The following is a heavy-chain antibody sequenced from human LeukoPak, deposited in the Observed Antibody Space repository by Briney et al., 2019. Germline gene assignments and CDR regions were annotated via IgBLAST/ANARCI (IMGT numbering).Heavy chain of an antibody. CDR3: ARWKQPDSYYYFGMDG. CDR1: VGSFSGYY. V-gene: IGHV4-34*01. CDR2: INHSGST. Sequence: SGTPSLTCAVCVGSFSGYYWSWIRQPPGKGREGVGEINHSGSTNYTPSLKSRVTMSVDSSKDQFSMKLSIVTAADTAVYNRARWKQPDSYYYFGMDGWGQGTTVTVSS. J-gene: IGHJ6*02. D-gene: IGHD6-13*01.